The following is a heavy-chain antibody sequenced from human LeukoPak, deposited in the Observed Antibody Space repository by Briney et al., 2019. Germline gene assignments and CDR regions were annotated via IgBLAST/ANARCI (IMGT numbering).Heavy chain of an antibody. D-gene: IGHD3-22*01. CDR3: ARSSYDSSGYSLDAFDI. CDR1: GGSISNYY. V-gene: IGHV4-59*01. CDR2: IHYSGST. Sequence: PSETLSLTCTVSGGSISNYYWSWIRQPPGKGLEWIGYIHYSGSTNYNPSLKSRVTMSGDTSKNQFSVRLSSVTAADTAVYYCARSSYDSSGYSLDAFDIWGQGTMGTVSS. J-gene: IGHJ3*02.